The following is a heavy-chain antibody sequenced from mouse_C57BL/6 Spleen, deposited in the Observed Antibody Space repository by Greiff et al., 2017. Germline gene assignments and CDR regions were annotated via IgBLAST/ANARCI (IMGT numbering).Heavy chain of an antibody. Sequence: QVQLQQPGAELVKPGASVKLSCTASGYTFTSYWMHLVKQRPGQVLEWIGMIHPNSGSTNYNENFKSKATLTVDKSSSTAYMQLSSLTSDDSAVYYCASQAYYSNPRYAMDYWGQGTSVTVSS. V-gene: IGHV1-64*01. CDR3: ASQAYYSNPRYAMDY. J-gene: IGHJ4*01. CDR1: GYTFTSYW. D-gene: IGHD2-5*01. CDR2: IHPNSGST.